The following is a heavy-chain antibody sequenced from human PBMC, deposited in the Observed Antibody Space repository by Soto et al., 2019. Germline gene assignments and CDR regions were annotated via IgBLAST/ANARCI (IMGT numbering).Heavy chain of an antibody. J-gene: IGHJ5*02. Sequence: PGGSLRLSCTASGFTFSDYYMSWIRQAPGKGLEWVSYISSSSTYTNYADSVKGRFTISRDNAKNSLYLQMNSLRAEDTAVYYCARVAADIASWLDPWGQGTLVTVSS. CDR3: ARVAADIASWLDP. CDR1: GFTFSDYY. V-gene: IGHV3-11*05. CDR2: ISSSSTYT. D-gene: IGHD5-12*01.